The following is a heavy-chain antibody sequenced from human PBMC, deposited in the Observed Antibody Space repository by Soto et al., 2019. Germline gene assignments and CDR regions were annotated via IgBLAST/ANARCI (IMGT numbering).Heavy chain of an antibody. CDR2: IYPGDSDT. CDR1: GYSFAGYW. Sequence: PGESQKISCKGSGYSFAGYWLGWVRQMPGKGLDWMGVIYPGDSDTRYSPSFHGQVTISADKSISTAYLQWSSLKASDTAMYFCARLPGVRGVFDGFNVWGQGTMVTVSS. V-gene: IGHV5-51*01. J-gene: IGHJ3*01. CDR3: ARLPGVRGVFDGFNV. D-gene: IGHD3-10*01.